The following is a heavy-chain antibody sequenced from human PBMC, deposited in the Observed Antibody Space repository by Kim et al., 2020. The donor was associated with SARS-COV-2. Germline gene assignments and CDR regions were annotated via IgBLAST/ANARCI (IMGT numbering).Heavy chain of an antibody. Sequence: SVKVSCKASGGTFSSYAISWVRQAPGQGLEWMGGIIPIFGTANYAQKFQGRVTITADESTSTAYMELSSLRSEDTAVYYCARDRMTTVPTEYYYYGMDVWGQGTTVTVSS. V-gene: IGHV1-69*13. CDR1: GGTFSSYA. CDR3: ARDRMTTVPTEYYYYGMDV. D-gene: IGHD4-17*01. CDR2: IIPIFGTA. J-gene: IGHJ6*02.